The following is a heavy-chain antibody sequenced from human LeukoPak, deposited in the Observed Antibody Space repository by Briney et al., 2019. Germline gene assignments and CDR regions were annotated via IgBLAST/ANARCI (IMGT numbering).Heavy chain of an antibody. V-gene: IGHV4-39*07. Sequence: PSETLPLTCTVSGGSISSSSYYWGWIRQPPGKGLEWIGSIYYSGSTYYNPSLKSRVTISVDTSKNQFSLKLSSVTAADTAVYYCARAKVVTATDAFDIWGQGTMVTVSS. CDR2: IYYSGST. CDR3: ARAKVVTATDAFDI. J-gene: IGHJ3*02. D-gene: IGHD2-21*02. CDR1: GGSISSSSYY.